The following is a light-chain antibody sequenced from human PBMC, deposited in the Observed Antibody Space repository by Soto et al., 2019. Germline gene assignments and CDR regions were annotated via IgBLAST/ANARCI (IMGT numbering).Light chain of an antibody. CDR3: CSSGGSPTYV. Sequence: QSVLTQPPSVSAAPGQKVTISCSGSSSSIGKNYVSWYQQHPGKAPKLMIFEVNKRPSGVSNRFSGSKSGNTASLTISGLKVEDEADYYCCSSGGSPTYVFGTGTKLTVL. V-gene: IGLV2-23*02. CDR1: SSSIGKNY. J-gene: IGLJ1*01. CDR2: EVN.